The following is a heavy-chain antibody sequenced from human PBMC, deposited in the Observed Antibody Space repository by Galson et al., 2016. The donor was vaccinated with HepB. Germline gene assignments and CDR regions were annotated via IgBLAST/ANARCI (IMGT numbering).Heavy chain of an antibody. Sequence: SETLSLTCAVYGGSLSGDYWSWIRQPPGKGPEWIGEISHSGSTNYNPSLTSRVTVSVDTSKNRFSLKLTAVTAADTAVYYCTRGGGLKPVFSGDNSARNRGSCDPWGQGILVTVSS. J-gene: IGHJ5*02. CDR1: GGSLSGDY. CDR3: TRGGGLKPVFSGDNSARNRGSCDP. D-gene: IGHD1-26*01. V-gene: IGHV4-34*01. CDR2: ISHSGST.